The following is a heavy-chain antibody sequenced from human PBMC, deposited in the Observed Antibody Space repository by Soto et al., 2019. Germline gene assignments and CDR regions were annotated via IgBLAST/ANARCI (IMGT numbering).Heavy chain of an antibody. CDR3: ARLPYYDSSGYRYYYYGMDV. Sequence: GESLKISCKGSGYSFTSYWIGWVRQMPGKGLEWMGIIYPGDSDTRYSPSFQGQVTISADKSISTAYLQRSSLKASDTAMYYCARLPYYDSSGYRYYYYGMDVWGQGTTVTVSS. J-gene: IGHJ6*02. V-gene: IGHV5-51*01. CDR2: IYPGDSDT. D-gene: IGHD3-22*01. CDR1: GYSFTSYW.